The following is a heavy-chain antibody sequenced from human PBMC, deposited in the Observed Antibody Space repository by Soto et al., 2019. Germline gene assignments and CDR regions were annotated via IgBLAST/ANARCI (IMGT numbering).Heavy chain of an antibody. D-gene: IGHD6-19*01. J-gene: IGHJ5*02. CDR1: GYTFTSYG. V-gene: IGHV1-18*01. CDR2: ISAYNGNT. CDR3: ARGKIAVAGTGANWFDP. Sequence: GASVKVSCKASGYTFTSYGISWVRQAPGQGREWMGWISAYNGNTNYAQKLQGRVTMTTDTSTSTAYMELRSLGSDDTAVYYCARGKIAVAGTGANWFDPCGQGXLVTIHS.